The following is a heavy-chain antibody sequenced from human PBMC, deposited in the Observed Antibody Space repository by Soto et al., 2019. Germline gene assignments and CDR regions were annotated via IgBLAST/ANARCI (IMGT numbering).Heavy chain of an antibody. CDR3: ARGITTRYYYYYMDV. Sequence: QVQLQQWGAGLLKPSETLSLTCAVYGGSFSGYYWSWIRQPPGKGLEWIGEINHSGSTNYNPSLKSRVTISVDTSKNQFSLKLSSVTAADTAVYYCARGITTRYYYYYMDVWGKGTTVTVSS. J-gene: IGHJ6*03. CDR2: INHSGST. V-gene: IGHV4-34*01. CDR1: GGSFSGYY. D-gene: IGHD3-22*01.